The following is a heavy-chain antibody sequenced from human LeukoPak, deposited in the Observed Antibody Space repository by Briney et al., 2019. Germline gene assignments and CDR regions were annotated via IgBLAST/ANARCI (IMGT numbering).Heavy chain of an antibody. J-gene: IGHJ4*02. CDR3: VREAAATLFDY. CDR2: ISSSSRDI. Sequence: GGSLRLSCAASGFTFSSFTMNWVRQAPGKGLEWVAAISSSSRDIFYADSVKGRFSISRDNTQNSLSLQMNSLRAEDTAVYYCVREAAATLFDYWGQGTLVTVSS. D-gene: IGHD1-26*01. CDR1: GFTFSSFT. V-gene: IGHV3-21*01.